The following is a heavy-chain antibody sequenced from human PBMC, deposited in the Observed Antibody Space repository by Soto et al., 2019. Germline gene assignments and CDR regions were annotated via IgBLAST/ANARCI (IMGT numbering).Heavy chain of an antibody. D-gene: IGHD6-13*01. CDR2: IIPIFGTA. V-gene: IGHV1-69*13. Sequence: SVKVSCKASGGTFSSYAISWVRQAPGQGLEWMGGIIPIFGTANYAQKFQGRVTITADESTSTAYMELSSLRSEDTAVYYCHSSSSLLNYYYYGMDVWGQGTTVTVSS. J-gene: IGHJ6*02. CDR1: GGTFSSYA. CDR3: HSSSSLLNYYYYGMDV.